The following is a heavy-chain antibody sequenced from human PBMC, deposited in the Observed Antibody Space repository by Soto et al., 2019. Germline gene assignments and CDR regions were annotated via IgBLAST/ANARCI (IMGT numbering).Heavy chain of an antibody. V-gene: IGHV1-18*01. D-gene: IGHD3-22*01. CDR3: ARDRGTIIVGAWFDP. J-gene: IGHJ5*02. CDR2: ISAYNGNT. Sequence: QVQLVQSGAEVKKPGASVKVSCKASGYTFTSYGISWVRQAPGQGLEWMGWISAYNGNTNYAQKLQGRVTMTTDTSTSTAYMELRSLRSDDTPLYYCARDRGTIIVGAWFDPWGQGTLVTVSS. CDR1: GYTFTSYG.